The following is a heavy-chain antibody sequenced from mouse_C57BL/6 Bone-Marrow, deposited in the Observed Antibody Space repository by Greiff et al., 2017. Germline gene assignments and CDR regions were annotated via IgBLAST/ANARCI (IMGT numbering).Heavy chain of an antibody. CDR1: GYTFTDYY. Sequence: VQLQQSGPVLVKPGASVKMSCKASGYTFTDYYMNWVKQSHGKSLEWIGVINPYNGGTSYNQKFKGKATLTVDKSSSTAYMELNSLTSEDSAVYYCASDYYGSSYYWYFDVWGTGTTVTVSS. J-gene: IGHJ1*03. D-gene: IGHD1-1*01. V-gene: IGHV1-19*01. CDR2: INPYNGGT. CDR3: ASDYYGSSYYWYFDV.